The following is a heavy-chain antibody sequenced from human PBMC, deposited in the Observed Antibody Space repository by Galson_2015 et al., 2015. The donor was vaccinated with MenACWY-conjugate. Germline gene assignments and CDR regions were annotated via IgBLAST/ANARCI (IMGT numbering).Heavy chain of an antibody. CDR1: GGSFSGYY. CDR2: VAQSGSA. J-gene: IGHJ6*03. CDR3: ARLSWSTSRDHYYYMDV. Sequence: ETLSLTCGVSGGSFSGYYWSWIRQPPGKGLEWIGEVAQSGSANVNSSLKSRVSMSADTSKREFSLKLTSVTAADTAVYFCARLSWSTSRDHYYYMDVWGNGTTVTVSS. D-gene: IGHD3-3*01. V-gene: IGHV4-34*01.